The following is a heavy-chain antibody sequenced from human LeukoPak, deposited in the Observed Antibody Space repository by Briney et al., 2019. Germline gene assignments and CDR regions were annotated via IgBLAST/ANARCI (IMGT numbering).Heavy chain of an antibody. V-gene: IGHV4-59*08. D-gene: IGHD1-1*01. CDR2: IYYKGNT. CDR1: GCSIYSHY. Sequence: SETLSLTCAVSGCSIYSHYWGWIRQPPGKGLEWIGDIYYKGNTNYNPSLKRRVTISLDTYNNHLSLTFTSVFAADTDIYYSRRRDTDWKYSDYWGQGILVTVSS. J-gene: IGHJ4*02. CDR3: RRRDTDWKYSDY.